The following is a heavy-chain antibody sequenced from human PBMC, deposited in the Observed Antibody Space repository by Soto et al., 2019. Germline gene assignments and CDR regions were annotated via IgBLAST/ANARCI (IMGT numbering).Heavy chain of an antibody. CDR2: IYWNDDK. D-gene: IGHD6-19*01. CDR1: GFSLRTRGVG. V-gene: IGHV2-5*01. CDR3: AKSGSSGWYGWFDP. Sequence: SGPPLVNPPQTLTLTCIFSGFSLRTRGVGVGWIRQPPGKALEWLGFIYWNDDKRYSPSLKSRLTITKDTSKNQVVLTMTNMDPVDTATYYCAKSGSSGWYGWFDPWGQGTLVTVSS. J-gene: IGHJ5*02.